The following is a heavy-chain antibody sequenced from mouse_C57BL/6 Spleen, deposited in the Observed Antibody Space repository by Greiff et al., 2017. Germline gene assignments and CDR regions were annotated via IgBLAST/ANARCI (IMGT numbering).Heavy chain of an antibody. Sequence: QVQLQQPGAELVRPGTSVKLSCKASGYTFTSYWMHWVKQRPGQGLEWIGVIDPSDSYTNYNQKFKGKATLTVDTSSSTAYMQLSSLTSEDSAVYYCARRWGTFDYWGQGTTLTVSS. CDR1: GYTFTSYW. CDR3: ARRWGTFDY. V-gene: IGHV1-59*01. D-gene: IGHD1-1*02. J-gene: IGHJ2*01. CDR2: IDPSDSYT.